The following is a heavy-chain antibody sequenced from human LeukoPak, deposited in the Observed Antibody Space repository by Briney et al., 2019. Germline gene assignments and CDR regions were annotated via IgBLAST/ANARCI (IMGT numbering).Heavy chain of an antibody. D-gene: IGHD4-17*01. V-gene: IGHV3-23*01. Sequence: PGGSLRLSCAVSGFTFSSYAMSWVRQAPGKGLEWVSAISGSGGSTYYADSVKGRFTISKDNSKNTLYLQVNSLRAEDTAVYYCAKGTDYGDYDRYWYFDLWGRGTLVTVSS. J-gene: IGHJ2*01. CDR1: GFTFSSYA. CDR2: ISGSGGST. CDR3: AKGTDYGDYDRYWYFDL.